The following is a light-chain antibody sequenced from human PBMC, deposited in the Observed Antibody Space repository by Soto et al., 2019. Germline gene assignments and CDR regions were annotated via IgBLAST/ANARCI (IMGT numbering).Light chain of an antibody. CDR2: RNN. Sequence: QSVLTQPPSASGTPGQRVSISCSGSSSNIGSNYVFWYQQLPGTAPKLLIYRNNQRPSGVPDGFSGSKSGTSASLAVSGLRSEDEADDYCAAWDDSLSGWVFGGGTKLTVL. V-gene: IGLV1-47*01. CDR3: AAWDDSLSGWV. J-gene: IGLJ3*02. CDR1: SSNIGSNY.